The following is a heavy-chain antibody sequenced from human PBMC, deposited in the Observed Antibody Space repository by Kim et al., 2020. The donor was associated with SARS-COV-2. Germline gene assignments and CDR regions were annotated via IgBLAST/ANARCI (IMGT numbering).Heavy chain of an antibody. CDR2: IYYSGST. CDR1: GGSISSYY. D-gene: IGHD3-3*01. J-gene: IGHJ6*02. CDR3: ARDGGLTIFGVAANYYYYGMDV. V-gene: IGHV4-59*01. Sequence: SETLSLTCTVSGGSISSYYWSWIRQPPGKGLEWIGYIYYSGSTNYNPSLKSRVTISVDTSKNQFSLKLSSVTAADTAVYYCARDGGLTIFGVAANYYYYGMDVWGQGTTVTVSS.